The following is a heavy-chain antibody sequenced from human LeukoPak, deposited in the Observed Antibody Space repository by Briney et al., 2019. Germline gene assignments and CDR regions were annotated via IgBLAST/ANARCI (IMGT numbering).Heavy chain of an antibody. Sequence: ASVKVSCKASGYTFTTYNIHWVRQAPGQGLEWMGIINPSGGSTSYARKFQGRVTLTRDMSTRTVYMELSSLRSEDTAVYYCARDFGDYLHFDYWGQGTLVTVSS. CDR3: ARDFGDYLHFDY. J-gene: IGHJ4*02. CDR2: INPSGGST. CDR1: GYTFTTYN. V-gene: IGHV1-46*01. D-gene: IGHD4-17*01.